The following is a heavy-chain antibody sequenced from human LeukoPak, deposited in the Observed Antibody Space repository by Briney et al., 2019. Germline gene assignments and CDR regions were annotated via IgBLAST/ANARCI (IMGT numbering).Heavy chain of an antibody. CDR3: ARDGAVAVTYDAFDI. CDR2: ISAYNGNT. J-gene: IGHJ3*02. V-gene: IGHV1-18*01. CDR1: GYTSTSYG. D-gene: IGHD6-19*01. Sequence: ASVKVSCEASGYTSTSYGISWVRQAPGQGLEWMGWISAYNGNTNYAQKLQGRVTMTTDTSTSTAYMELRSLRSDDTAVYYCARDGAVAVTYDAFDIWGQGKMVTVSS.